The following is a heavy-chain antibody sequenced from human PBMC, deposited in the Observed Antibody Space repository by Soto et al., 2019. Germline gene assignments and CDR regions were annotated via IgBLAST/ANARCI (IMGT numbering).Heavy chain of an antibody. CDR3: ARDRVETSGYSLPRDGLDI. CDR1: GFTFRNYA. J-gene: IGHJ3*02. V-gene: IGHV3-23*01. CDR2: ISGSGTIT. D-gene: IGHD3-22*01. Sequence: QPGGSLRLSCAGSGFTFRNYALSWFRQAPGKGLEWVSGISGSGTITNYTDSVKGRFTISRDNSKNTLSLQMNSLRVDDTAVFYCARDRVETSGYSLPRDGLDIWGQGTMVTVSS.